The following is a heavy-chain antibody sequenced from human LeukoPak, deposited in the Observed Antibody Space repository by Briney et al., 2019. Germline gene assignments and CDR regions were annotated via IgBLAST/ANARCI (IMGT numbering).Heavy chain of an antibody. CDR1: GYTFTSYA. CDR3: ARERTYYDSSGYYSVYGY. Sequence: ASVKVSCKASGYTFTSYAMHWVRQAPGQRLEWMGWINAGNGNTKYSQKFQGRVTITRDTSASTAYMELSSLRSEDTAVYYCARERTYYDSSGYYSVYGYWGQGTLVTVSS. D-gene: IGHD3-22*01. J-gene: IGHJ4*02. CDR2: INAGNGNT. V-gene: IGHV1-3*01.